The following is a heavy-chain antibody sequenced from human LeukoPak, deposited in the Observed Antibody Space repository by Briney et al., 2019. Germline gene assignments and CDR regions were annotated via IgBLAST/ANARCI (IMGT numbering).Heavy chain of an antibody. V-gene: IGHV4-4*09. J-gene: IGHJ4*02. Sequence: SETLSPTCTVSGGSISSYYWSWIRQPPGKGLEWIGYIYTSGSTNYNPSLKSRVTISVDTSKNQFSLKLSSVTAADTAVYYCARHVLDFWSGYYTYWGQGTLVTVSS. CDR3: ARHVLDFWSGYYTY. CDR2: IYTSGST. D-gene: IGHD3-3*01. CDR1: GGSISSYY.